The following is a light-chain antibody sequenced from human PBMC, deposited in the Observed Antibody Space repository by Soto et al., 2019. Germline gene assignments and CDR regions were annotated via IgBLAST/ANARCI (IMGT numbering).Light chain of an antibody. CDR1: QGISSY. CDR2: AAS. V-gene: IGKV1-9*01. Sequence: DIQLTQSPSFLSASVGDRVTITCRASQGISSYLAWYQQKPGKAPKLLIYAASTLQSGVPSRFSGSGSGTEFTLTISSLQPEDFATYYCQHLDSYSTFGQWTRLEIK. CDR3: QHLDSYST. J-gene: IGKJ5*01.